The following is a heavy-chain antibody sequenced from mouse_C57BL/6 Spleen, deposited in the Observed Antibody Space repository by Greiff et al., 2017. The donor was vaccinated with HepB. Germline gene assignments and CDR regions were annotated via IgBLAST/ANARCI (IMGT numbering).Heavy chain of an antibody. Sequence: DVMLVESGGGLVKPGGSLKLSCAASGFTFSSYTMSWVRQTPEKRLEWVATISGGGGNTYYPDSVKGRFTISRDNAKNTLYLQMSSLRSEDTALYYWARERVGKGNFDVWGTGTTVTVSS. D-gene: IGHD2-1*01. V-gene: IGHV5-9*01. J-gene: IGHJ1*03. CDR3: ARERVGKGNFDV. CDR2: ISGGGGNT. CDR1: GFTFSSYT.